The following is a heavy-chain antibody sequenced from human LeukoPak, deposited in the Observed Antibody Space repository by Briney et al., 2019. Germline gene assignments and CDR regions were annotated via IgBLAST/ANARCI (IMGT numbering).Heavy chain of an antibody. CDR3: AGDCSSTSCYPY. CDR1: GGSISSSSYY. J-gene: IGHJ4*02. CDR2: IYYSGST. D-gene: IGHD2-2*01. Sequence: SETLSLTCTVSGGSISSSSYYWGWIRQPPGKGLEWIGSIYYSGSTYYNPSLKSQVTISVDTSKNQFSLKLSSVTAADTAVYYCAGDCSSTSCYPYWGQGTLVTVSS. V-gene: IGHV4-39*02.